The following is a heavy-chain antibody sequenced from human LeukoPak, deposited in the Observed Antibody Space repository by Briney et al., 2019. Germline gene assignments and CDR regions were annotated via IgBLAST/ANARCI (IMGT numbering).Heavy chain of an antibody. J-gene: IGHJ4*02. Sequence: GGSLRLSCAASGFTFSSYAMSWVRQAPGKGLEWVSAISGSGGSTYYADSVKGRFTISRDNSKNTLYLQMNSLGAEDTAVYYCAKVRGYSYGYAYWGQGTLVTVSS. CDR2: ISGSGGST. D-gene: IGHD5-18*01. CDR1: GFTFSSYA. V-gene: IGHV3-23*01. CDR3: AKVRGYSYGYAY.